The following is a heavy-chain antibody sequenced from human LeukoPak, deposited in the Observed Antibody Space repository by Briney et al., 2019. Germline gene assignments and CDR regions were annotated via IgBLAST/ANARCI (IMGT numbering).Heavy chain of an antibody. Sequence: SVKVSCKASGGTFSSYAISWVRQAPGQGLERMGGIIPIFGTANYAQKFQGRVTITADESTSTAYMELSSLRSEDTAVYYCARGEYDFWSGYYIGYNWFDPWGQGTLVTVSS. J-gene: IGHJ5*02. CDR1: GGTFSSYA. CDR2: IIPIFGTA. V-gene: IGHV1-69*01. CDR3: ARGEYDFWSGYYIGYNWFDP. D-gene: IGHD3-3*01.